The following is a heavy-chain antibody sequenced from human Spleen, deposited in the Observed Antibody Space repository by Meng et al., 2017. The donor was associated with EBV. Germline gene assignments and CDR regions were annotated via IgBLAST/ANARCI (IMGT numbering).Heavy chain of an antibody. CDR3: SRDLAGSDDY. Sequence: QVELVESGGGLVKAGGSVRLSCAASGFMFSDYYMSWIRQASGKGLEWVSQLTYSGGTIYDADSVKSRFSTSRDNAKNKLYLQMNSLLAEDTAVYYCSRDLAGSDDYWGQGTLVTVSS. D-gene: IGHD1-14*01. CDR1: GFMFSDYY. J-gene: IGHJ4*02. V-gene: IGHV3-11*04. CDR2: LTYSGGTI.